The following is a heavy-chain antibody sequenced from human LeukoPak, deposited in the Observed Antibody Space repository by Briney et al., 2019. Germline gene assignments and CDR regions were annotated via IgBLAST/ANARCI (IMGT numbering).Heavy chain of an antibody. D-gene: IGHD3-10*01. J-gene: IGHJ6*03. Sequence: SVKVSCKASGGTFSSYAISWVRQAPGQGLEWMGGIIPIFGTANYAQKFQGRVTITADESTSTAYMELSSLRSEDTAVYYCASSGSGSHYYYYYLDVWGKGTTVTISS. V-gene: IGHV1-69*13. CDR2: IIPIFGTA. CDR1: GGTFSSYA. CDR3: ASSGSGSHYYYYYLDV.